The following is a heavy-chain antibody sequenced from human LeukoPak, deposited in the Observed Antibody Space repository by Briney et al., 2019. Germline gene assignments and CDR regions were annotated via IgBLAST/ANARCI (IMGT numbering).Heavy chain of an antibody. Sequence: ASVKVSCKASGYTFTTYAMNWVRQAPGQGLEWMGWINTNTGNPTYAQGFTGRFVFSLDTSVSTAYLQISSLNTEDTAVYYCARDLRSGSSYYYYGMDVWGQGTTVTVSS. CDR3: ARDLRSGSSYYYYGMDV. V-gene: IGHV7-4-1*02. CDR2: INTNTGNP. CDR1: GYTFTTYA. D-gene: IGHD1-26*01. J-gene: IGHJ6*02.